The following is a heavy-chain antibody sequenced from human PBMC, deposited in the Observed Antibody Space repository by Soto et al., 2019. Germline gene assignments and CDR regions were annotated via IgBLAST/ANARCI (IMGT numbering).Heavy chain of an antibody. D-gene: IGHD2-21*02. V-gene: IGHV3-33*01. Sequence: QVQLVESGGGVVQPGRSLRLSCAASGFTFSSYGMHWVRQAPGKGLEWVAVIWYDGSNKYHADSVKGRFTISRDNSKNTLYLQMNSLRVEDTAVCYCAREGSVVVTSGGPLDSWGQGTLVTVSS. CDR3: AREGSVVVTSGGPLDS. CDR1: GFTFSSYG. J-gene: IGHJ4*02. CDR2: IWYDGSNK.